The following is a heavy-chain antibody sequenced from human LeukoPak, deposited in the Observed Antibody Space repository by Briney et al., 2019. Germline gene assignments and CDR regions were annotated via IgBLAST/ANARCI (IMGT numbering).Heavy chain of an antibody. V-gene: IGHV3-30*01. CDR3: AREVDCSSISCYARGWFDR. J-gene: IGHJ5*02. CDR1: RFTFSSYA. D-gene: IGHD2-2*01. CDR2: ISYDGSNK. Sequence: PGRSLRLSCAASRFTFSSYAMHWVRQAPGKGGEWVAVISYDGSNKYYADSVKGRFTISRDNSKNTLYLQMNSLRAEDTAVYYCAREVDCSSISCYARGWFDRWGQGHLVTVSS.